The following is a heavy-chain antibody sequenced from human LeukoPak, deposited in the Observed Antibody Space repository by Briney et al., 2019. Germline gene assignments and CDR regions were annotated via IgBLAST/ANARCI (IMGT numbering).Heavy chain of an antibody. V-gene: IGHV4-59*08. CDR2: IFYSGST. CDR1: GGSMSSYY. D-gene: IGHD2-15*01. J-gene: IGHJ6*02. CDR3: ARILDCSSSSCSYGMDV. Sequence: SETLSLTCAVSGGSMSSYYWSWIRQPPGKGLEWIGYIFYSGSTNYNPSLKSRVTISVDTSKNQFSLRLSSVTAADTAVYYCARILDCSSSSCSYGMDVWGQGTTVTVPS.